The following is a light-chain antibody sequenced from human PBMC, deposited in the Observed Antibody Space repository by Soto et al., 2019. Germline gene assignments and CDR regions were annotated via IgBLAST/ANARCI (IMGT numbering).Light chain of an antibody. CDR2: DAS. Sequence: EIAMTQSPATLSVSPRERATLSFRASQSVCSSLAWYQQKPGQAPRLLIYDASSRATGIPDRFSGGGSGTDFTLTISRLEAEDFAVYYCQQFSSYPLTFGGGTKVDI. CDR3: QQFSSYPLT. J-gene: IGKJ4*01. V-gene: IGKV3-20*01. CDR1: QSVCSS.